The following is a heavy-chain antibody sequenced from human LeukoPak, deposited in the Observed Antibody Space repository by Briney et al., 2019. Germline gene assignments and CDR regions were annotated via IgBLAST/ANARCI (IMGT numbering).Heavy chain of an antibody. D-gene: IGHD1-1*01. CDR1: GGSISSGSYY. V-gene: IGHV4-61*02. Sequence: SSQTLSLTCTVSGGSISSGSYYWSWIRQPAGKGLEWIGRIYTSGSTNYNPSLKSRVTISVDTSKNQFSLKLSSVTAADTAVYYCAREADPLKLERPRWGYYGMTSGAKGPRSPSP. J-gene: IGHJ6*02. CDR3: AREADPLKLERPRWGYYGMTS. CDR2: IYTSGST.